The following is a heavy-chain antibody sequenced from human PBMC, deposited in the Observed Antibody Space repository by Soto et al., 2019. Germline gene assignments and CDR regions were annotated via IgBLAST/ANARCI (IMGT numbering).Heavy chain of an antibody. V-gene: IGHV1-18*01. CDR1: GYTFTSYG. J-gene: IGHJ6*03. Sequence: QVPLVQSGAEVKKPGASVKVSCKASGYTFTSYGIIWVRQAPGQGLEWMGWISAYNGNTNYAQKLQGRVTMTTDTSTSTAYMELRSLRSDDTAVYYCARSIVVVVAASYYYYYMDVWGKGTTVTVSS. CDR2: ISAYNGNT. D-gene: IGHD2-15*01. CDR3: ARSIVVVVAASYYYYYMDV.